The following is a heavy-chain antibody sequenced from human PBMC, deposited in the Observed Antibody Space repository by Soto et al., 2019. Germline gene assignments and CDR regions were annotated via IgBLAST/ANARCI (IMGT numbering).Heavy chain of an antibody. CDR3: ARSIPAKYTFGGVIVPLDMDV. V-gene: IGHV3-13*01. Sequence: GGSLRLSCAASGFTFSSYDMHWVRQATGKGLEWVSAIGTAGDTYYPGSVKGLFTNSRENAKNSLYLQMNSLRAGDTAVYYCARSIPAKYTFGGVIVPLDMDVWGKGTTVTVSS. CDR1: GFTFSSYD. CDR2: IGTAGDT. J-gene: IGHJ6*03. D-gene: IGHD3-16*02.